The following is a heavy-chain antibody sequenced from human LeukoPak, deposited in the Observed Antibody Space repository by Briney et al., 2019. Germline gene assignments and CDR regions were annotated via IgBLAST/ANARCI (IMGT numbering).Heavy chain of an antibody. D-gene: IGHD1-26*01. Sequence: GGSLRLSCAASGFTFSSYAMHWVRQAPGKGLEWLAVISYDGSNTYYADPVKGRFTISRDNSKNTLYLQMNSLRAEDTALYYCARGLCGTYLQCAAAIDGFDIWGQGTMVTVSS. J-gene: IGHJ3*02. CDR2: ISYDGSNT. V-gene: IGHV3-30-3*01. CDR1: GFTFSSYA. CDR3: ARGLCGTYLQCAAAIDGFDI.